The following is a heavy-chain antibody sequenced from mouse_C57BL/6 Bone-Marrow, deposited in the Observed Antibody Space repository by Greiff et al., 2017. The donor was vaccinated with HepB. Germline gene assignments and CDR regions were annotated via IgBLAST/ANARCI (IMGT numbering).Heavy chain of an antibody. Sequence: EVKLEESGGGLVKPGGSLKLSCAASGFTFSSYPMSWVRQTPEKRLEWVATISGGGGNTYYPDSVKGRFTISRDNAKNTLYLQMSSLRSEDTALYYCARGIYGNGDWFAYWGQGTLVTVSA. V-gene: IGHV5-9*01. CDR1: GFTFSSYP. CDR3: ARGIYGNGDWFAY. CDR2: ISGGGGNT. J-gene: IGHJ3*01. D-gene: IGHD2-1*01.